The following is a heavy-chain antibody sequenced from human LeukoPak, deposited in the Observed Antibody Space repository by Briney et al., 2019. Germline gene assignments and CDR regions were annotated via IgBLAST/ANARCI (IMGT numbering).Heavy chain of an antibody. D-gene: IGHD3-9*01. CDR2: IYTSGST. J-gene: IGHJ4*02. CDR1: GGSISSYY. Sequence: PSETLSLTCTVSGGSISSYYWSWIRQPAGKGLEWIGRIYTSGSTNYNPSLKSRVTMSVDTSKNQFSLKLSSVTAADSAVYYCARGASTLRYFDWLLYDYWGQGTLVTVSS. V-gene: IGHV4-4*07. CDR3: ARGASTLRYFDWLLYDY.